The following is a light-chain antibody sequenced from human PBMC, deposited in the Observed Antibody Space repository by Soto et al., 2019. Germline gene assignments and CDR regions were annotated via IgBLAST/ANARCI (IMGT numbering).Light chain of an antibody. Sequence: ESVLTQSPGTLSLSPGERATLSCRASQSVNRNYLAWNQQKPGQAPRLLIYGASIRATGVPDRCSSSGSGTDFTLTISRLEPEDSAVYYCQQYGDSAWTFGQGTKVEVK. CDR3: QQYGDSAWT. CDR2: GAS. V-gene: IGKV3-20*01. CDR1: QSVNRNY. J-gene: IGKJ1*01.